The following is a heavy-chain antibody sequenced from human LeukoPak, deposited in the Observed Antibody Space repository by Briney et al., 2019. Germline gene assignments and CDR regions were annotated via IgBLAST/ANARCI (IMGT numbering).Heavy chain of an antibody. CDR3: AAGIRGDCGSDCYPLFDS. Sequence: SVKVSCKASGFTFTSSAVQWVRQARGQRLEWMAWIVVGSGNTNYAQKFQERVTITRDMSTSTAYMELSSLRSEDTAVHYCAAGIRGDCGSDCYPLFDSWGQGTLVTVSS. CDR1: GFTFTSSA. J-gene: IGHJ4*02. V-gene: IGHV1-58*01. CDR2: IVVGSGNT. D-gene: IGHD2-21*02.